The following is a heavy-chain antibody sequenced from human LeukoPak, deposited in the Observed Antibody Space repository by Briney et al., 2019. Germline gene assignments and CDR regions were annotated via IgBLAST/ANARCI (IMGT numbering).Heavy chain of an antibody. CDR1: DDSVTMYY. CDR2: IYTSGNT. V-gene: IGHV4-4*08. D-gene: IGHD3-10*01. CDR3: ARDSLLWFGEPMDV. J-gene: IGHJ6*03. Sequence: PSETLSLTCTVSDDSVTMYYWTWIRQPPGKGLEWIGRIYTSGNTNYNPSLKSRVTISVDTSKNQFSLKLSSVTAADTAVYYCARDSLLWFGEPMDVWGKGTTVTISS.